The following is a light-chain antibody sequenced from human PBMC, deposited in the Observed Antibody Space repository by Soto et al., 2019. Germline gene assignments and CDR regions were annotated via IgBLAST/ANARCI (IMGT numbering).Light chain of an antibody. CDR1: QSVSSN. V-gene: IGKV3-15*01. CDR2: ATS. CDR3: QQYNDWPYT. Sequence: EIVMTQSPATLSVSPGERATLSCRASQSVSSNLAWYQQQPGQAPRLLIYATSTRATGVPARFSGSGSRTEFTLTISSLQSEDFAVCYCQQYNDWPYTFGQGTKLEI. J-gene: IGKJ2*01.